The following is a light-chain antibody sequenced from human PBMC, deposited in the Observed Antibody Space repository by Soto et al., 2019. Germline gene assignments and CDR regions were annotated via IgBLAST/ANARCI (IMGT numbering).Light chain of an antibody. Sequence: QSVLTQPPSVSAAPGQKVTISCSGSSSNIGNNYVSWYQQLPGTGPKLLIYENDKRPSGIPDRFSGSKSGTSATLGITGLQTGDEAQYYCGTWDNSLSGYWVFGGGTKVTVL. CDR1: SSNIGNNY. CDR2: END. J-gene: IGLJ3*02. V-gene: IGLV1-51*01. CDR3: GTWDNSLSGYWV.